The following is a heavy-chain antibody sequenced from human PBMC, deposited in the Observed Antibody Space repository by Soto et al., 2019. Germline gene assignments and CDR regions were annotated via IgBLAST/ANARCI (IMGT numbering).Heavy chain of an antibody. CDR1: GGSISSGDYY. D-gene: IGHD3-22*01. CDR3: VRDYDYDTSRNDAFDI. CDR2: IYSSGST. Sequence: QVQLQESGPGLVKPSQTLSLTCTVSGGSISSGDYYWSWIRHHPGKGLEWIGYIYSSGSTYYNPCIRSRVNISADTSKNQFSMRLSYVTAADTAVYYCVRDYDYDTSRNDAFDIWGQGTMVTVSS. J-gene: IGHJ3*02. V-gene: IGHV4-31*03.